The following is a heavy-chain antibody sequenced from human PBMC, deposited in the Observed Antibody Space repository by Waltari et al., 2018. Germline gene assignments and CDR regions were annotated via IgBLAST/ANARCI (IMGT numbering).Heavy chain of an antibody. CDR2: IYYSGST. Sequence: QLQLQESGPGLVKPSETLSLTCTVSGGSISSSSYYWGWIRQSPGKGLEWIGSIYYSGSTFYNPSLKSRVTISVDTSKNQFSLKLRSVTAADTAVYYCARGYCSSTSPCWFDPWGQGTLVTVSS. CDR3: ARGYCSSTSPCWFDP. V-gene: IGHV4-39*07. CDR1: GGSISSSSYY. J-gene: IGHJ5*02. D-gene: IGHD2-2*01.